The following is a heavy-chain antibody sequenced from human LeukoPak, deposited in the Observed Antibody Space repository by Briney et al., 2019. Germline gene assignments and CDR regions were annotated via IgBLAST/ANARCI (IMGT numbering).Heavy chain of an antibody. CDR2: ISAYNGNT. D-gene: IGHD2-21*02. Sequence: GASVKVSCKASGYTFTSYGISWVRQAPGQGLGWVGWISAYNGNTNYAQKLQGRVTMTTDTSTSTAYMELRSLRSDDTAVYYCARQPLGYCGGDCYFDWFDPWGQGTLVTVSS. CDR1: GYTFTSYG. J-gene: IGHJ5*02. V-gene: IGHV1-18*01. CDR3: ARQPLGYCGGDCYFDWFDP.